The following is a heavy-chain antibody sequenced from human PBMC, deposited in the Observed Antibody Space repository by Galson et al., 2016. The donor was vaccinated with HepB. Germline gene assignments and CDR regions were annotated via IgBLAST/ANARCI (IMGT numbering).Heavy chain of an antibody. CDR3: ARGYTSGWYWFDP. J-gene: IGHJ5*02. V-gene: IGHV1-69*13. CDR2: IIPIFGTA. Sequence: SVKVSCKASGGTFSIYAISWVRQAPGQGLEWMGGIIPIFGTANYAQKFQGRVTITADESTSTAYMELTSLRSEDTAVYYCARGYTSGWYWFDPWGQGTLVTVSS. CDR1: GGTFSIYA. D-gene: IGHD6-19*01.